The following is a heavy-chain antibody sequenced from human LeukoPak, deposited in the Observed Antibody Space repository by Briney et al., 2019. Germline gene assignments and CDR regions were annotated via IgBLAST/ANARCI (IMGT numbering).Heavy chain of an antibody. V-gene: IGHV3-43*02. D-gene: IGHD3-22*01. Sequence: GGSLRLSCAASGFTFDDYAMHWVRPAPGKSLEWVSLISGDGGSPYYADSVKGRFTIPRDNSKNSLYLQMNSLRTEDTALYYCAKVAVHYYDSSGINEGGGYWGQGTLVTVSS. CDR3: AKVAVHYYDSSGINEGGGY. CDR2: ISGDGGSP. CDR1: GFTFDDYA. J-gene: IGHJ4*02.